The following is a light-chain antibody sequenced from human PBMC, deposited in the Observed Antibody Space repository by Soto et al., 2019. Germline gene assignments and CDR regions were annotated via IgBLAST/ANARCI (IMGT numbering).Light chain of an antibody. V-gene: IGKV3-20*01. J-gene: IGKJ2*01. Sequence: EIVLTQSPATLTLSPGERATLSCRARRGVSSTYLAWYQHRPGQAPRLLIFGASTRATGIPDRFSGSGSGPDFTLTISRVEPEDFAVYYCQQLGASPYTFGQGTKLQIK. CDR1: RGVSSTY. CDR3: QQLGASPYT. CDR2: GAS.